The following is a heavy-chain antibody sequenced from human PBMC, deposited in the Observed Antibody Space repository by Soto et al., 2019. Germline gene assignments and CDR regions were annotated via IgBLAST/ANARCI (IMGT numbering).Heavy chain of an antibody. V-gene: IGHV4-59*01. CDR2: IYYSGST. J-gene: IGHJ3*02. CDR3: ASFDYGDYGVAFDI. D-gene: IGHD4-17*01. CDR1: GGSISSYY. Sequence: SEILSLTCTVSGGSISSYYWSWIRQPPGKGLEWIGYIYYSGSTNYNPSLKSRVTISVDTSKNQFSLKLSSVTAADTAVYYCASFDYGDYGVAFDIWGQGTMVTVSS.